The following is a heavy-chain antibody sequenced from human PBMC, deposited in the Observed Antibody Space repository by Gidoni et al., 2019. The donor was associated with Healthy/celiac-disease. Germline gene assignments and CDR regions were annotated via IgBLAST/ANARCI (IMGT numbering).Heavy chain of an antibody. CDR3: ARGRWLRLRYFDY. Sequence: APLQQCGAGLVLPSETLSLTCAVYGGPFSGYYWSWIRQPPGKGLEWRGEINHSGSTNYNPSLKSRVTISVDTSKNQSSQKLSCVTAADTAVDYCARGRWLRLRYFDYWGQGTLVTVSS. V-gene: IGHV4-34*01. J-gene: IGHJ4*02. D-gene: IGHD5-12*01. CDR2: INHSGST. CDR1: GGPFSGYY.